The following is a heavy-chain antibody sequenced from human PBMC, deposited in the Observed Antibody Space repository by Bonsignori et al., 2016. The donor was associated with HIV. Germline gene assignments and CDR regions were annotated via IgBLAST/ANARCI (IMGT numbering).Heavy chain of an antibody. J-gene: IGHJ6*03. Sequence: WIRQPPGKGLEWIGEINHSGSTNYNPSLKSRVTISVDTSKNQFSLKLSSVTAADTAVYYCSGARREMATITAPAGGDYYYYYMDVWGKGTTVTVSS. V-gene: IGHV4-34*01. CDR2: INHSGST. CDR3: SGARREMATITAPAGGDYYYYYMDV. D-gene: IGHD5-24*01.